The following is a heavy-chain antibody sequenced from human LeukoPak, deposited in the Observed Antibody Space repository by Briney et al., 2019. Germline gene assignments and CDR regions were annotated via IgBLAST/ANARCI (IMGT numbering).Heavy chain of an antibody. D-gene: IGHD6-13*01. CDR3: ARASRSAVADFDY. V-gene: IGHV3-13*01. CDR1: GFTFSSYD. J-gene: IGHJ4*02. CDR2: IGIAGDT. Sequence: GGSLRLSCAASGFTFSSYDMHWVRQVTGKGLEWVSGIGIAGDTYHVGSVKGRFTISRENAKNSLYLQMKGLRAGDTAVYYCARASRSAVADFDYWGQGTLVTVSS.